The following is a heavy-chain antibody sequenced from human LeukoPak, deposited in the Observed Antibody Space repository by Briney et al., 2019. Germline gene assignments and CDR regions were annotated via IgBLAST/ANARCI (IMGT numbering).Heavy chain of an antibody. CDR3: ARGPNRWWQQLVRGWFDP. Sequence: SETLSLTCTVSGGSISSSGYYWGWIRQPPGKGLEWIGSIYYSGSTNYNPSLKSRVTISVDTSKNQFSLKLSSVTAADTAVYYCARGPNRWWQQLVRGWFDPWGQGTLVTVSS. V-gene: IGHV4-39*07. CDR2: IYYSGST. D-gene: IGHD6-13*01. J-gene: IGHJ5*02. CDR1: GGSISSSGYY.